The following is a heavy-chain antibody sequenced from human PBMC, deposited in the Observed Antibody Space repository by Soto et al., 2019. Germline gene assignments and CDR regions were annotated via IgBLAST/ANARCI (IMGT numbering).Heavy chain of an antibody. CDR3: ERDYYGTGDFDY. CDR1: GGSISSYY. J-gene: IGHJ4*02. V-gene: IGHV4-59*01. D-gene: IGHD3-10*01. CDR2: IYYSGST. Sequence: PSVTLSLTCTVSGGSISSYYWSWIRQPPGKGLEWIGYIYYSGSTNYNPSLKSRVTISVDTSKNQFSLKLSSVTAADTAVYYCERDYYGTGDFDYWGQGTTVTVSS.